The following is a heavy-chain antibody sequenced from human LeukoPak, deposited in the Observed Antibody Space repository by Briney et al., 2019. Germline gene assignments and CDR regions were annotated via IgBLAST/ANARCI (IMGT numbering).Heavy chain of an antibody. CDR3: ARDVGGSLDY. CDR2: IKGDESAR. CDR1: GFTFSTYW. D-gene: IGHD1-26*01. Sequence: PGGSLRLSCAASGFTFSTYWMAWVRQAPGKGPEWVANIKGDESARHQADSVKGRFTISRDNAQNAVYLQMSSLRGEDTAAYYCARDVGGSLDYWGQGTLVTVSS. J-gene: IGHJ4*02. V-gene: IGHV3-7*01.